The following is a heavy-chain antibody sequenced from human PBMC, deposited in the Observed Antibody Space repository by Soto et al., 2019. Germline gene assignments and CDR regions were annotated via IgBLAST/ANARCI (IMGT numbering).Heavy chain of an antibody. D-gene: IGHD4-17*01. CDR3: ARLAHRETTETGVFDY. CDR1: GGSISSYY. J-gene: IGHJ4*02. Sequence: SETLSLTCTVSGGSISSYYWSWIRQPPGKGLEWIGYIYYSGSTNYNPSLKSRVTISVDTSKNQFSLKLSSVTAADTAVYYCARLAHRETTETGVFDYWGQGTLVTVSS. CDR2: IYYSGST. V-gene: IGHV4-59*08.